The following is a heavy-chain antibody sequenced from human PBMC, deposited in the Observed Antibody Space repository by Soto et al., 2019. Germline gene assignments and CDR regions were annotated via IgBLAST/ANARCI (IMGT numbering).Heavy chain of an antibody. CDR1: GFSLSTSGVG. J-gene: IGHJ4*02. CDR3: ARLPWKKLWPRPRVVN. D-gene: IGHD5-18*01. V-gene: IGHV2-5*02. CDR2: IFWDDDK. Sequence: SGPTLVNPTQTLTLTCTFSGFSLSTSGVGVGWIRQPPGKALEWLGIIFWDDDKRYRPSLKSRVTITKDTSKNQLVLTMTNMAPVDTSIFFCARLPWKKLWPRPRVVNWGKGILVPAS.